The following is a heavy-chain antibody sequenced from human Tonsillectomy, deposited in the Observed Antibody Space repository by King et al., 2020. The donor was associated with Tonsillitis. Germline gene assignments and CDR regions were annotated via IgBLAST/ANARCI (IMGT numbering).Heavy chain of an antibody. Sequence: VQLVESGGGLVKPGGSLRLSCAASGFIFSDYYMSWIRQAPGKGLEWVSYISSWSTYTNYADFVKGRFTISRDNAKNSLYLQMNSLRDEDSAVYYCARVEHSRSSDYWGQGTLVTVSS. CDR3: ARVEHSRSSDY. D-gene: IGHD6-6*01. J-gene: IGHJ4*02. V-gene: IGHV3-11*05. CDR2: ISSWSTYT. CDR1: GFIFSDYY.